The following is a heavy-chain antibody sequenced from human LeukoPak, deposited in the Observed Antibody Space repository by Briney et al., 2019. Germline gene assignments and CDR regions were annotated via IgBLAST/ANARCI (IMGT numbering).Heavy chain of an antibody. CDR1: GLSLNTAGVG. Sequence: SGPTLVNPTQTLTLTCTLSGLSLNTAGVGVGWIRQPPGRALEWLALIYWDDDKRYNPSLKTRLTITKDTSKNQVVLTVTNMDPVDTATYYCAKAGYGSGSYLRYYYYGMDVWGQGTTVTVSS. CDR2: IYWDDDK. V-gene: IGHV2-5*02. J-gene: IGHJ6*02. CDR3: AKAGYGSGSYLRYYYYGMDV. D-gene: IGHD3-10*01.